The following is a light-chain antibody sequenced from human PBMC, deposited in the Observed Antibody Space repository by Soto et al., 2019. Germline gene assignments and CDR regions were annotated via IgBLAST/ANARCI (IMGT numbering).Light chain of an antibody. J-gene: IGKJ5*01. CDR1: QSVSSN. CDR2: GAS. CDR3: QQYNNWPPGIT. V-gene: IGKV3-15*01. Sequence: EIFMTQSPATLSVSRGERATLSWRASQSVSSNLAWYQQKPGQAPRLLIYGASTRATGIPARFSGSGSGTEFTLTISSLQSEDFAVYYCQQYNNWPPGITFGQGTRLEIK.